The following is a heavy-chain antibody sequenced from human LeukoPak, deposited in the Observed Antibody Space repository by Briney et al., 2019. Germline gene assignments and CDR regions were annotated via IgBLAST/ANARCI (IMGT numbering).Heavy chain of an antibody. J-gene: IGHJ6*03. D-gene: IGHD3-9*01. CDR3: ARDIRYFDWHGSYYMDV. Sequence: TPSETLSLTCAVSGGSISSSNWWSWVRQPPGKGLGWIGEIYHSGSTNYNPSLKSRVTISVDKSKNQFSLKLSSVTAADTAVYYCARDIRYFDWHGSYYMDVWGKGTTVTISS. CDR2: IYHSGST. V-gene: IGHV4-4*02. CDR1: GGSISSSNW.